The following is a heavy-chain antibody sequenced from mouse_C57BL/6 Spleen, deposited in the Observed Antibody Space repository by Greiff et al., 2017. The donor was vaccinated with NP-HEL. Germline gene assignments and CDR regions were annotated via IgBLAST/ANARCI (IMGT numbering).Heavy chain of an antibody. V-gene: IGHV1-85*01. CDR3: AREETGIDWYCDV. D-gene: IGHD4-1*01. CDR2: IYPRDGST. CDR1: GYTFTSYD. Sequence: VQLQQSGPELVKPGASVKLSCKASGYTFTSYDINWVKQRPGQGLEWIGWIYPRDGSTKYNEKFKGKATLTVATSSSTAYMELHSLTSEDSAVYFCAREETGIDWYCDVWGTGTTVTVSS. J-gene: IGHJ1*03.